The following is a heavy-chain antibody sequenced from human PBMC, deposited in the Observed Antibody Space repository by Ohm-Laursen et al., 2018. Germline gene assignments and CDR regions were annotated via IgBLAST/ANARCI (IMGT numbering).Heavy chain of an antibody. CDR2: LWYDGSNK. CDR1: GFNFGAHN. CDR3: ARDRTVYGVGNGLDALDV. V-gene: IGHV3-33*01. D-gene: IGHD3-3*01. J-gene: IGHJ3*01. Sequence: SLRLSCTASGFNFGAHNMDRVRQAPGKGLEWVSLLWYDGSNKLYAESVKGRFTISRDTSKKTLYLQMSALSAEDTAVYYCARDRTVYGVGNGLDALDVWGQGTMVTVSS.